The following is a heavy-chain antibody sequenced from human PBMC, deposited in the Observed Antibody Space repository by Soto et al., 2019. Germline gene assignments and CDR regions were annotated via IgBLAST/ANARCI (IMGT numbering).Heavy chain of an antibody. CDR3: ARDYGDFRAVYY. Sequence: GGSLRLSCAASGVTFSSYGRHWVRQAPGKGLEWVAVIWYDGSNKYYADSVKGRFTISRDNSKNTLYLQMNSLRAEDTAVYYCARDYGDFRAVYYWGQGTLVTVYS. V-gene: IGHV3-33*01. J-gene: IGHJ4*02. CDR1: GVTFSSYG. D-gene: IGHD4-17*01. CDR2: IWYDGSNK.